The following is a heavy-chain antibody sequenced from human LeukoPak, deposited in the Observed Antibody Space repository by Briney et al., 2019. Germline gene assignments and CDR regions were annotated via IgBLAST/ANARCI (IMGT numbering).Heavy chain of an antibody. Sequence: SETLSLTCTVSGGSISNYYWGWIRQPPGKGLEYIGFIYYTGSTNYNPSLKSRVTISVDTSKNQFSLKLSSVTAADTAVYYCARDWGCSGGSCYPPHWGQGTLVTVSS. J-gene: IGHJ4*02. CDR2: IYYTGST. CDR1: GGSISNYY. D-gene: IGHD2-15*01. V-gene: IGHV4-59*12. CDR3: ARDWGCSGGSCYPPH.